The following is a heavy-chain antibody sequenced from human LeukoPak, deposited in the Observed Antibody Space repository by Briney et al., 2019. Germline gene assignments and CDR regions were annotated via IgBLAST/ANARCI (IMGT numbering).Heavy chain of an antibody. CDR3: AKDLTAAHLGPHNWFDP. CDR1: GFTFSSYG. J-gene: IGHJ5*02. D-gene: IGHD6-13*01. CDR2: IRYDGSKK. V-gene: IGHV3-30*02. Sequence: PGGSLRLSCAASGFTFSSYGMHWVRQAPGKGVEWVAFIRYDGSKKYYADSVKGGFTISRDNSKNTLCLQMNSLRAEDTAVYYCAKDLTAAHLGPHNWFDPWGQGTLVTVSS.